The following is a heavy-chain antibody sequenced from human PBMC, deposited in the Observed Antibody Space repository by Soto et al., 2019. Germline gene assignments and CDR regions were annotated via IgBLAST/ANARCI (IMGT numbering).Heavy chain of an antibody. V-gene: IGHV4-34*01. CDR1: GGSFSGYY. CDR2: INHSGST. Sequence: QVQLQQWGAGLLKPSETLSLTCAVYGGSFSGYYWSWIRQPPGKGLEWIGEINHSGSTNYNPSFKSRVTISVDTSKNQFSLKLSSVTAADTAVYYCARGKWAGRHFDYWGQGTLVTVSS. CDR3: ARGKWAGRHFDY. J-gene: IGHJ4*02. D-gene: IGHD6-19*01.